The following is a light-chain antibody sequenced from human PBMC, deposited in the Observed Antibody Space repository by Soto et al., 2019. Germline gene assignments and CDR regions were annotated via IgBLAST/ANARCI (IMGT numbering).Light chain of an antibody. J-gene: IGKJ4*01. Sequence: EVVMTQSPVTLSVSPGERATLSCRASQSVSSLLAWYQQKPGQAPRLFIYGASTRATGIPDRFSASGSGTEFALTISSLQSGDFEVYYCQQYNNWPLTLGGGTKVDIK. V-gene: IGKV3-15*01. CDR2: GAS. CDR1: QSVSSL. CDR3: QQYNNWPLT.